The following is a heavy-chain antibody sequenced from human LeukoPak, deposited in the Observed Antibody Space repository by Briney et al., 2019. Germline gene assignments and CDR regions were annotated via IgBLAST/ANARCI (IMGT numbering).Heavy chain of an antibody. J-gene: IGHJ5*02. CDR3: ARDFNRRGVVVVAATQNWFDP. CDR1: GGSISSYY. V-gene: IGHV4-59*12. CDR2: IYYSGST. Sequence: SETLSLTCTVSGGSISSYYWSWIRQPPGKGLEWLGSIYYSGSTNYNPSLKSRVTISVDTSKNQFSLKLSSVTAADTAVYYCARDFNRRGVVVVAATQNWFDPWGQGTLVTVSS. D-gene: IGHD2-15*01.